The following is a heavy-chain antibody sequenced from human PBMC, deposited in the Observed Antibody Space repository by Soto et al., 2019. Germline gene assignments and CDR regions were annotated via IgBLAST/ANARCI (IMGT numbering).Heavy chain of an antibody. V-gene: IGHV3-30-3*01. CDR3: ARDMVLGLGDYDILSGYYRSSFYYYYGMDV. J-gene: IGHJ6*02. CDR1: GFTFRSYA. Sequence: PWGLMRLSCAASGFTFRSYAMHRVRQAPDKGLEWVAVISYDGSNKYYADSVKGRFTISRDNSKNTLYLQMNSLRAEDTAVYYCARDMVLGLGDYDILSGYYRSSFYYYYGMDVWGQGTTVTVSS. CDR2: ISYDGSNK. D-gene: IGHD3-9*01.